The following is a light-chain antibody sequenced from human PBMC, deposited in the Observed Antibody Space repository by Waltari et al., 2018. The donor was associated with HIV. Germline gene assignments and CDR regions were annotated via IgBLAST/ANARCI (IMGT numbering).Light chain of an antibody. Sequence: QSVLTQPPSVSGAPGQWVTISCIGCSSTIRPPYVLHWYQQLPGTAPKLLIFGNNNRPSGVPDRFSGYRSGTSASLTITGLQGEDEADYYCQSYDGSLSAYVFGTGTKVTVL. CDR2: GNN. V-gene: IGLV1-40*01. J-gene: IGLJ1*01. CDR1: SSTIRPPYV. CDR3: QSYDGSLSAYV.